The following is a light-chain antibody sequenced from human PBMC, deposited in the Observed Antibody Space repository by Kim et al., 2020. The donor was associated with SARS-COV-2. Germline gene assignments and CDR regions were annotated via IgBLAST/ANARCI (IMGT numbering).Light chain of an antibody. CDR3: QHYSTLLSVT. Sequence: SVGDRITITCQASDDIGNYLNWYQQRLGKAPKLLVHDASNLEAGVPSRFSGSGSGTDFSLTISGLQPEDFATYYCQHYSTLLSVTFGGGTKVDIK. CDR1: DDIGNY. CDR2: DAS. V-gene: IGKV1-33*01. J-gene: IGKJ4*01.